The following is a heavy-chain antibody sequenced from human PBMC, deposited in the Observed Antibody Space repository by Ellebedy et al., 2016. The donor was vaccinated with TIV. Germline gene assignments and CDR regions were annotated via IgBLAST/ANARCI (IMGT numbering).Heavy chain of an antibody. Sequence: AASVKVSCKVSGYTLTELSMHWVRQAPGKGLEWMGGFDPEDGETIYAQKFQGRVTMTEDTSTDTAYMELSSLRPEDTAVYYCATDLQQWLGFDYWGQGTLVTVSS. CDR1: GYTLTELS. CDR3: ATDLQQWLGFDY. J-gene: IGHJ4*02. D-gene: IGHD6-19*01. V-gene: IGHV1-24*01. CDR2: FDPEDGET.